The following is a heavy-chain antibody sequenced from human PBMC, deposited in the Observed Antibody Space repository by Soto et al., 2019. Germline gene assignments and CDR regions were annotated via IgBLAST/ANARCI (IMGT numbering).Heavy chain of an antibody. Sequence: QVQLVESGGGVVQPGRSLRLSCAASGFTFSSYAMHWVRQAPGKGLEWVAVISYDGSNKYYADSVKGRFTISRDNSKNTLYLQMHSLRAEDTAVYYCARDLTRCSGGSCYLFDYWGQGTLVTVSS. CDR2: ISYDGSNK. CDR3: ARDLTRCSGGSCYLFDY. D-gene: IGHD2-15*01. J-gene: IGHJ4*02. CDR1: GFTFSSYA. V-gene: IGHV3-30-3*01.